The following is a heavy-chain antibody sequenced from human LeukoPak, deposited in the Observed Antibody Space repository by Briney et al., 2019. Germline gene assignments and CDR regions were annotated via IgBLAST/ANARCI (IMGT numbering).Heavy chain of an antibody. D-gene: IGHD2-15*01. CDR2: IYYSGST. CDR3: GTHVDDCSGGSCYAIDD. J-gene: IGHJ4*02. Sequence: KPSETLSLTCVVSGYSISSGYHWGWIRQPPGEGLEWIGSIYYSGSTYYNPSLKSRVTISVDTSKNQFSLKLSSVTAADTAVYYCGTHVDDCSGGSCYAIDDWGQGTLVTVSS. V-gene: IGHV4-38-2*01. CDR1: GYSISSGYH.